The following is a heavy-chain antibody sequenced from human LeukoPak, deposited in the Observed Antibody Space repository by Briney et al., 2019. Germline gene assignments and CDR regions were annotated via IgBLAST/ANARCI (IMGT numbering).Heavy chain of an antibody. CDR2: ISYDGSDK. Sequence: GGSLRLSCAASGFSLSNYAMHWVRQAPGKGLEWVAVISYDGSDKYYADSVKGRFTISRDNSKNTLYLQMNSLRAEDTAVYYCAKDPYSHITRPGVVARDYWGQGTLVTVSS. CDR3: AKDPYSHITRPGVVARDY. D-gene: IGHD3-3*01. CDR1: GFSLSNYA. V-gene: IGHV3-30*04. J-gene: IGHJ4*02.